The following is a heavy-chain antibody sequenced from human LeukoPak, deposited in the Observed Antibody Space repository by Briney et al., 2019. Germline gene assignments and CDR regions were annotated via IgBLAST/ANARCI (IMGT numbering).Heavy chain of an antibody. D-gene: IGHD1-26*01. J-gene: IGHJ4*02. CDR1: GYTFTDYY. V-gene: IGHV1-2*02. CDR2: INPNSGGT. Sequence: ASVKVSCKASGYTFTDYYMHWVRQAPGQGLEWMGWINPNSGGTNYAQKFQGRVTMTRDTSISTAYMELSRLRSDDTAVYYCAREGPIVGATHLVNYWGQGTLVTVSS. CDR3: AREGPIVGATHLVNY.